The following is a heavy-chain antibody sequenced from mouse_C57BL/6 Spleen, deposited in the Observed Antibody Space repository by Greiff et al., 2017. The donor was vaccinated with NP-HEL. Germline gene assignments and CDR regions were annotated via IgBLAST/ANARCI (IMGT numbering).Heavy chain of an antibody. Sequence: EVKLMESGGGLVKPGGSLKLSCAASGFTFTDYGMHWVRQAPEKGLEWVAYISSGSSTIYYADTVKGRFTISRDNAKNTLFLQMTSLRSEDTAMYYCARPTVVAPFAYWGQGTLVTVSA. V-gene: IGHV5-17*01. CDR2: ISSGSSTI. J-gene: IGHJ3*01. CDR3: ARPTVVAPFAY. D-gene: IGHD1-1*01. CDR1: GFTFTDYG.